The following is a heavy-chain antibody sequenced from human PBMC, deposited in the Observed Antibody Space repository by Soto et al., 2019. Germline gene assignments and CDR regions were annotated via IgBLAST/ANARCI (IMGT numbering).Heavy chain of an antibody. Sequence: QLLESGGGFVQPGGSLRLSCVASGFTFSNFAMAWVRQAPGEGLEWVSAISGSGDDTFYADSMKGRFTISRDNSKDTLYLQINSLRAEDTAVYYCANPIPKTGTTFGSWGQGTLVTVSS. D-gene: IGHD1-1*01. CDR2: ISGSGDDT. V-gene: IGHV3-23*01. J-gene: IGHJ5*02. CDR3: ANPIPKTGTTFGS. CDR1: GFTFSNFA.